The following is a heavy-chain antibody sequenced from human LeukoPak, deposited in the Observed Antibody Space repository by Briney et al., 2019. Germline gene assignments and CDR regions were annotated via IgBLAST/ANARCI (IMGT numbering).Heavy chain of an antibody. V-gene: IGHV3-48*03. CDR2: ISSSGRTI. D-gene: IGHD3-10*02. J-gene: IGHJ6*04. CDR3: AELGITMIGGV. CDR1: GYTFSSYE. Sequence: QPGGSLRLSCAASGYTFSSYEMNWVRQAPGKGVVGVLYISSSGRTIYYADSEKGRYTISRDNAKNSLYLQMNSLRAEDTAVYYCAELGITMIGGVWGKGTAVTISS.